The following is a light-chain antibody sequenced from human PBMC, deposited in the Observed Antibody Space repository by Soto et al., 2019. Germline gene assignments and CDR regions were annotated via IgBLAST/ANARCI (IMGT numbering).Light chain of an antibody. V-gene: IGLV2-11*01. Sequence: QSDLTQPRSVSGSPGQSVTISCTGSSSDFGGYNYVSWYQQHPGKAPKLIIYDVNERPSGVPDRFSGSKSGNTASLTISGLLAEDEADYYCCSYAGGYTLYVFGAGTKVTVL. CDR1: SSDFGGYNY. J-gene: IGLJ1*01. CDR3: CSYAGGYTLYV. CDR2: DVN.